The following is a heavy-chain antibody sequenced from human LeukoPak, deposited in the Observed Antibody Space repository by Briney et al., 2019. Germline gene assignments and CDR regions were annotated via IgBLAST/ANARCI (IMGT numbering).Heavy chain of an antibody. J-gene: IGHJ4*02. Sequence: SETLSLTCAVSGGSMSSYYWSWMRQPPGKGLEWIGYIFYSGGTNSNPSLKSRLTISVDTSKNQFSLKLSSVTAADTAVYYCARLSYEGYFDYWGQGTLVTVSS. CDR3: ARLSYEGYFDY. D-gene: IGHD5-12*01. CDR1: GGSMSSYY. V-gene: IGHV4-59*01. CDR2: IFYSGGT.